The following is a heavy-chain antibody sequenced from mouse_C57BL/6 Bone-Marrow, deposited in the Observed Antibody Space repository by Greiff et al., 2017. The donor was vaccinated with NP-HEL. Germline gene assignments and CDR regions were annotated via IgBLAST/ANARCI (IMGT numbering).Heavy chain of an antibody. J-gene: IGHJ1*03. CDR3: ARGDYDYGGWYFDV. Sequence: QVQLQQPGAELVRPGSSVKLSCKASGYTFTSYWMHWVKQRPIQGLEWIGNIDPSDSETHYNQTFKDKATLTVDKSSSTAYMQLSRLTSEDSAVYYCARGDYDYGGWYFDVWGTGTTVTVSS. CDR2: IDPSDSET. CDR1: GYTFTSYW. V-gene: IGHV1-52*01. D-gene: IGHD2-4*01.